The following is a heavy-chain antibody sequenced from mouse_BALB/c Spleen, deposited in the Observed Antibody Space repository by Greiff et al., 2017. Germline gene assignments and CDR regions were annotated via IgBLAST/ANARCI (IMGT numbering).Heavy chain of an antibody. Sequence: EVKLVESGGGLVQPGGSRKLSCAASGFTFSSFGMHWVRQAPEKGLEWVAYISSGSSTIYYADTVKGRFTISRDNPKNTLFLQMTSLRSEDTAMYYCARRAYGNYPYFDYWGQGTTLTVSS. V-gene: IGHV5-17*02. D-gene: IGHD2-10*02. J-gene: IGHJ2*01. CDR3: ARRAYGNYPYFDY. CDR2: ISSGSSTI. CDR1: GFTFSSFG.